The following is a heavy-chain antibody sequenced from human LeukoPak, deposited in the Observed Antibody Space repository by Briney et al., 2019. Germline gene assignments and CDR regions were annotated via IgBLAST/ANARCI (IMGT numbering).Heavy chain of an antibody. Sequence: SETLSLTCTVSGGSISSYYWNWIRQPPGKGLEWIGHIHFSGETNYNPSPKSRVTISLDSAKNQFSLRLISVSAADTAVYYCARRVEMSSASATSNTWLDPWGQGTLVSVSP. D-gene: IGHD3-10*01. CDR1: GGSISSYY. J-gene: IGHJ5*02. V-gene: IGHV4-59*01. CDR3: ARRVEMSSASATSNTWLDP. CDR2: IHFSGET.